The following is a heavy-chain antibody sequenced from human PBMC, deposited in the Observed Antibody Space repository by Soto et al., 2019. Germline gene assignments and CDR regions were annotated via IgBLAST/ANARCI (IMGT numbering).Heavy chain of an antibody. CDR1: GYIFSNYG. CDR3: TRDLGEGDGDSYYFDY. V-gene: IGHV1-18*01. D-gene: IGHD4-17*01. CDR2: ISAYNGNT. J-gene: IGHJ4*02. Sequence: ASVKVSCKASGYIFSNYGISWVRQAPGQGLEWMGWISAYNGNTIYAQKLQGRVTMTTDTSTSTVFLELRSLRSDDTAVYYCTRDLGEGDGDSYYFDYWGQGSLVTVSS.